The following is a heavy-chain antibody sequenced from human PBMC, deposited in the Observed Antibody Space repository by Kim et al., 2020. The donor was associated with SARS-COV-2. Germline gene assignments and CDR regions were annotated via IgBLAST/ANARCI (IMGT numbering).Heavy chain of an antibody. Sequence: AVSVKSRITINPDTSKNQFSLQLNSVTPEDTAVYYCARDLSSSWYNYFDYWGQGTLVTVSS. V-gene: IGHV6-1*01. J-gene: IGHJ4*02. D-gene: IGHD6-13*01. CDR3: ARDLSSSWYNYFDY.